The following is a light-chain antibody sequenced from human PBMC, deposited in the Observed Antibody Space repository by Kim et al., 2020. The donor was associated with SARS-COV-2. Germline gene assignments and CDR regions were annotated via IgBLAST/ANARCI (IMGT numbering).Light chain of an antibody. V-gene: IGKV3-15*01. CDR3: QQYNNWPLT. CDR2: GAS. J-gene: IGKJ1*01. Sequence: VSPGERATLSCRASQSVSSNLAWYQQKPGQAPRLLIYGASTRATGIPARFSGSGSGTEFTLTISSLQSEDFAVYYCQQYNNWPLTFGQGAKVDIK. CDR1: QSVSSN.